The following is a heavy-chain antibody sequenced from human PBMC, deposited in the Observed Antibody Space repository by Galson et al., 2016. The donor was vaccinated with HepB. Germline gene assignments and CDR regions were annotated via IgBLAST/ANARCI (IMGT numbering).Heavy chain of an antibody. CDR2: INSDDSDI. V-gene: IGHV3-74*03. D-gene: IGHD2-21*01. Sequence: SLRLSCAASGFTFTKFWMHWFRQVPGKGPVWIARINSDDSDITYADSVKGRFTVSRDNAKNTVVLQMSSLRVEDTAVYYCARGHVANGHWGQGSMVIVSS. J-gene: IGHJ4*02. CDR1: GFTFTKFW. CDR3: ARGHVANGH.